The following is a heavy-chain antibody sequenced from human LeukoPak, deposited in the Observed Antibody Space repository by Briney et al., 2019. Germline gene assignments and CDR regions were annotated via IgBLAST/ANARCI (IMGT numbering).Heavy chain of an antibody. D-gene: IGHD2-15*01. CDR1: GFTFSSFW. CDR2: IKQDGSEK. CDR3: AKARDIVVVVAATPPWFDP. Sequence: PGGSLRLSCAVSGFTFSSFWMSWVRQAPGKGLEWVANIKQDGSEKYYVDSVKGRFTISRDNSKNTLYLQMNSLRAEDTAVYYCAKARDIVVVVAATPPWFDPWGQGTLVTVSS. J-gene: IGHJ5*02. V-gene: IGHV3-7*01.